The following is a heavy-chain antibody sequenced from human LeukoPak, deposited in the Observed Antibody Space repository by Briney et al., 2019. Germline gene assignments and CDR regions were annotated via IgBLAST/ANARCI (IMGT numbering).Heavy chain of an antibody. V-gene: IGHV6-1*01. J-gene: IGHJ5*02. Sequence: XXKRSKLYNDYAVSVKSRITINPDTSKNQFSLQLNSVTPEDTAVYYCARGYGDYEGGNWFDPWGQGTLVTVSS. CDR2: XXKRSKLYN. D-gene: IGHD4-17*01. CDR3: ARGYGDYEGGNWFDP.